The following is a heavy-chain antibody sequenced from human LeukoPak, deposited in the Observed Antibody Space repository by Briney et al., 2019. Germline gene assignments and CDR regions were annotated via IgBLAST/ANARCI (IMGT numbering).Heavy chain of an antibody. J-gene: IGHJ5*02. CDR2: IYYSGST. CDR3: ARWDSSGYYYWFDP. V-gene: IGHV4-39*07. Sequence: SETLSLTCTVSGGSISSSSYYWGWIRQPPGKGLEWIGSIYYSGSTYYNPSLKSRVTISVDTSKNQFSLKLSSVTAADTAVYYCARWDSSGYYYWFDPWGQGTLVTVSS. CDR1: GGSISSSSYY. D-gene: IGHD3-22*01.